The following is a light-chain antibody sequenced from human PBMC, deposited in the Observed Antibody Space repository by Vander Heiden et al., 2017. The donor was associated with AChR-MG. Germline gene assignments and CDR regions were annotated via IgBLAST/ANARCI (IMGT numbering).Light chain of an antibody. V-gene: IGLV2-14*01. J-gene: IGLJ2*01. CDR1: GSDIGAYNF. Sequence: QSALTQPAPVSGSPGQSIPIPCTGTGSDIGAYNFVSWYQQYPGKAPKLILYEVNNRPSGVSNRFSGSKSGNTAALTISGLQAEDEADYHCSSYSRGDTLVFGGGTKLTVL. CDR3: SSYSRGDTLV. CDR2: EVN.